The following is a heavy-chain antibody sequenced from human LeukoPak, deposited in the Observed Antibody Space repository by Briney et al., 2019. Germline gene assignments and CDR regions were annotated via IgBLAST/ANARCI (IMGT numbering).Heavy chain of an antibody. V-gene: IGHV1-18*01. CDR2: ISAYNANT. D-gene: IGHD1-26*01. CDR1: GYTFTNYG. J-gene: IGHJ4*02. CDR3: ARDYYSGSYYGDY. Sequence: ASVKVSCKASGYTFTNYGITWVRQAPGQGLEWMGWISAYNANTNYAQKLQGRVTMTTDTSTSTAYMELSSLRSDDTAVYFCARDYYSGSYYGDYWGQGTLLTVSS.